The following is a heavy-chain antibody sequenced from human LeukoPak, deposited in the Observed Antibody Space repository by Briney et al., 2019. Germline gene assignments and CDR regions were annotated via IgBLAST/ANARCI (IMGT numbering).Heavy chain of an antibody. CDR2: IYYSGST. J-gene: IGHJ6*02. Sequence: SETLSLTCTVSGGSISSSSYYWGWIRQPPGKGLEWIGSIYYSGSTYYNPSLKSRVTISVDTSKNQFSLKLSSVTAADTAVYYCASVDGDDPLGYGMDVWGQGTTVTVSS. D-gene: IGHD4-17*01. CDR3: ASVDGDDPLGYGMDV. V-gene: IGHV4-39*07. CDR1: GGSISSSSYY.